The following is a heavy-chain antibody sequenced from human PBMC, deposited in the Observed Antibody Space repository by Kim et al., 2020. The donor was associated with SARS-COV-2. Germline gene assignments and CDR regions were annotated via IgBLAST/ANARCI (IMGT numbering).Heavy chain of an antibody. J-gene: IGHJ6*02. V-gene: IGHV4-39*01. CDR3: ARLAGTAAGVRGGYYYYGMDV. CDR2: IYYSGST. D-gene: IGHD6-13*01. CDR1: GGSISSSSYY. Sequence: SETLSLTCTVSGGSISSSSYYWGWIRQPPGKGLEWIGSIYYSGSTYYNPSLKSRVTISVDTSKNQFSLKLSSVTAADTAVYYCARLAGTAAGVRGGYYYYGMDVWGQGTTVTVSS.